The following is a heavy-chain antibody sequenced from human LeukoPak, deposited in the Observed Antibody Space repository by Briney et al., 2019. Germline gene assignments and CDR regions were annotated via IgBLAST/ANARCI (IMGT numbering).Heavy chain of an antibody. CDR3: ARGWRYFDF. V-gene: IGHV3-48*04. D-gene: IGHD3-3*01. CDR2: ISASGSTI. J-gene: IGHJ4*02. Sequence: GGSLRLSCAASGFTFSSYSMNWVRQAPGKGLEWVSYISASGSTIYYADSVKGRFTLSRDSAKNSLYLQMNSLRAEDTAVYYCARGWRYFDFWGQGTLVTVSS. CDR1: GFTFSSYS.